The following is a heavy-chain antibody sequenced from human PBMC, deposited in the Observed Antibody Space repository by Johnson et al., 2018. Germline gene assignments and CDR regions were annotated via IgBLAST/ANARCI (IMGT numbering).Heavy chain of an antibody. J-gene: IGHJ3*02. CDR3: ARVFSYDSKPSDAFDI. CDR1: GDSISGNY. CDR2: IYYRRSS. D-gene: IGHD2-8*01. V-gene: IGHV4-59*01. Sequence: QEVLVQSGPGLVKASETMALICTVSGDSISGNYWTWIRQPPGKGLEWSGYIYYRRSSNYNLSLTSRVTNSVDTSKNQLSLTRSSVIASDTAVYYCARVFSYDSKPSDAFDIWGQGTMVTVYS.